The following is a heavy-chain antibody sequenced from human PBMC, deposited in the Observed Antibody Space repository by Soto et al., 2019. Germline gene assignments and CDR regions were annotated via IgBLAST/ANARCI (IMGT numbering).Heavy chain of an antibody. V-gene: IGHV3-23*01. Sequence: GGSLRLSCAASGFTFSNYGMSWVRQAPGKGLEWVSALPEIGTNTYYADSVKGRFTISRDNSKNTLFLQINNLRAGDTAVYYCAKKSGVGATWYFDYWAREPWSPSPQ. CDR3: AKKSGVGATWYFDY. D-gene: IGHD1-26*01. J-gene: IGHJ4*02. CDR2: LPEIGTNT. CDR1: GFTFSNYG.